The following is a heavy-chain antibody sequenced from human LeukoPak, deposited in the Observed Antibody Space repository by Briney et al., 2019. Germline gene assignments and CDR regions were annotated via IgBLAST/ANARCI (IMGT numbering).Heavy chain of an antibody. D-gene: IGHD2-15*01. Sequence: SETLSLTCTVSGGSISSSSYHWGWIRQPPGKGLEWIGIIYFTGNAYFNPSLKSRVTISADTSKNQYSLILSSVTAADTAVYYCARSLRGAAHHFDYWGQGNLVTVSS. V-gene: IGHV4-39*01. CDR2: IYFTGNA. J-gene: IGHJ4*02. CDR3: ARSLRGAAHHFDY. CDR1: GGSISSSSYH.